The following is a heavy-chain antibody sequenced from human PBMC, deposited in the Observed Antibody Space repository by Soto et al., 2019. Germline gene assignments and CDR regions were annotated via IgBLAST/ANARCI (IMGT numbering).Heavy chain of an antibody. D-gene: IGHD3-3*01. Sequence: QVQLVESGGRVVQAGTSLRVACAASGFSFGSSSMHWGRQAPGGGPERVASISSDGRKTYYSESAKGRFTISRDNSKNIVYLEMDRLRLDDTAIYFFARDPGVDFWSGVFDPWAQGTVVTVSS. CDR2: ISSDGRKT. CDR1: GFSFGSSS. CDR3: ARDPGVDFWSGVFDP. J-gene: IGHJ5*02. V-gene: IGHV3-30*04.